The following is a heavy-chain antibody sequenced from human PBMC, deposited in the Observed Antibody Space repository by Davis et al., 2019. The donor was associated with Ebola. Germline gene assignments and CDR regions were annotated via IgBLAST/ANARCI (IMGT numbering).Heavy chain of an antibody. J-gene: IGHJ2*01. V-gene: IGHV3-15*01. CDR3: TTLSTVTTMYFDL. CDR2: IKSKTDGGTT. D-gene: IGHD4-17*01. CDR1: GFTFKNYW. Sequence: GESLKISCAASGFTFKNYWMSWVRQAPGNGLEWVGHIKSKTDGGTTDYAAPVKGRFAMSRDDSKNTLYLQMNSLKIEDIAVYYCTTLSTVTTMYFDLWGRGTLVTVSS.